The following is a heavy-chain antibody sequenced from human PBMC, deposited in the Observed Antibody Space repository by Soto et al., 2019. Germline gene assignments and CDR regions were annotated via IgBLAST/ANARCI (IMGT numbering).Heavy chain of an antibody. CDR3: ARGAVVTRVRGVMLSYYYYDGMDV. J-gene: IGHJ6*02. D-gene: IGHD3-10*01. CDR2: INHSGST. CDR1: GGSFSGYY. Sequence: SETLSLTCAVYGGSFSGYYWSWIRQPPGKGLEWIGEINHSGSTNYNPSLKSRVTISVDTSKNQFSLKLSSVTAADTAVYYCARGAVVTRVRGVMLSYYYYDGMDVWGQGTTVT. V-gene: IGHV4-34*01.